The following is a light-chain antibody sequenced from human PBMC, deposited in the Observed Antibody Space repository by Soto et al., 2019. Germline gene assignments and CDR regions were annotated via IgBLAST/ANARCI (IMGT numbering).Light chain of an antibody. CDR3: QQYGSSMT. J-gene: IGKJ1*01. CDR1: QSVSSSY. Sequence: EIVLTQSTGTLSLSPGERATLSCRASQSVSSSYLAWYQQKPGQAPRLLIYGASSRATGIPGRFSGSGSGTDFTLTISRLEPEDCAVYYWQQYGSSMTFGQGTNVEIK. V-gene: IGKV3-20*01. CDR2: GAS.